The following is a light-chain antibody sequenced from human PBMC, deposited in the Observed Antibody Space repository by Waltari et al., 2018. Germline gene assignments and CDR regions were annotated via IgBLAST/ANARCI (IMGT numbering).Light chain of an antibody. V-gene: IGKV4-1*01. CDR2: WAS. Sequence: DIVMTQSTNSLAVSLGERATINCKSSQSVLYNSNNKNYLAWYQQKPGQPPKLLIYWASTRESGVPDRFSGSGSGTDFTLSISSLQAEDVAVYYCQQHYISRTFGQGTRVEIK. J-gene: IGKJ1*01. CDR1: QSVLYNSNNKNY. CDR3: QQHYISRT.